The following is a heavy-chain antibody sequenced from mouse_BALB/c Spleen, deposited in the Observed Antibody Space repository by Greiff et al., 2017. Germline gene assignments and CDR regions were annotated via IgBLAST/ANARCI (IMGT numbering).Heavy chain of an antibody. V-gene: IGHV5-17*02. CDR2: ISSGSSTI. J-gene: IGHJ4*01. D-gene: IGHD2-3*01. CDR3: ARGDGSYTMDY. Sequence: EVMLVESGGGLVQPGRSRKLSCAASGFTFSSFGMHWVRQAPEKGLEWVAYISSGSSTIYYADTVKGRFTISRDNPKNTLFLQMTSLRSEDTAMYYCARGDGSYTMDYWGQGTSVTVSS. CDR1: GFTFSSFG.